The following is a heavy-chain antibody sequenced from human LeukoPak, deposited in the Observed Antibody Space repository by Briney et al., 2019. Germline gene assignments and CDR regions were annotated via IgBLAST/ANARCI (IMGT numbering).Heavy chain of an antibody. CDR2: IQPDGSEQ. CDR1: GFALTTYG. Sequence: GGSLRLSCAASGFALTTYGMSWVRQAPGKGLEWVGNIQPDGSEQYPVDSVKGRFTISRDNARNSMFLQMNSLRVEDTAVYYCASQSYARFDPWGQGTLVTVSS. CDR3: ASQSYARFDP. D-gene: IGHD3-16*01. J-gene: IGHJ5*02. V-gene: IGHV3-7*01.